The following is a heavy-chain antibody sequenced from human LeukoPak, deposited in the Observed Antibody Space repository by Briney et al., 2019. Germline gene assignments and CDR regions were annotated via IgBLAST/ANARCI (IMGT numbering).Heavy chain of an antibody. J-gene: IGHJ5*02. CDR3: ARQEYCSGGSCYTWFDP. CDR2: IYPADSDI. V-gene: IGHV5-51*01. Sequence: GESLKISCKGSGYSINNYWIGWVRQMPGKGVEWRGIIYPADSDIRYSPSFQGQVTISADKSISTAYLQWSSLKASDTAMYYCARQEYCSGGSCYTWFDPWGEGTLVTVSS. D-gene: IGHD2-15*01. CDR1: GYSINNYW.